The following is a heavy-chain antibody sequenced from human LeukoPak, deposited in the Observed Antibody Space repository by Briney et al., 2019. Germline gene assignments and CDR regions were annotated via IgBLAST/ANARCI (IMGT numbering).Heavy chain of an antibody. V-gene: IGHV4-4*07. CDR3: AREVKDNWNYAYYYMDV. CDR2: IYTSGST. J-gene: IGHJ6*03. D-gene: IGHD1-7*01. CDR1: GGSISSYY. Sequence: SETLSLTCTVSGGSISSYYWSWIRQPPGKGLEWIGRIYTSGSTNYNPSLKSRVTMSVDTSKNQFSLKLSSVTAADTAVYYCAREVKDNWNYAYYYMDVWGKGTTVTVSS.